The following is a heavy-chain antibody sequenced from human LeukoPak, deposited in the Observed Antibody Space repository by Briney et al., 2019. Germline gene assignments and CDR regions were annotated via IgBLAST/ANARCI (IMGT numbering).Heavy chain of an antibody. J-gene: IGHJ3*02. CDR1: GGTFSSYA. V-gene: IGHV1-69*05. CDR2: ITPIFGTA. Sequence: SVKVSCKASGGTFSSYAISWVRQAPGQGLEWMGGITPIFGTANYAQKFQGRVTITTDESTSTAYMELSSLRSEDTAVYYCARAYYYDSSSAFDIWGQGTMVTVSS. D-gene: IGHD3-22*01. CDR3: ARAYYYDSSSAFDI.